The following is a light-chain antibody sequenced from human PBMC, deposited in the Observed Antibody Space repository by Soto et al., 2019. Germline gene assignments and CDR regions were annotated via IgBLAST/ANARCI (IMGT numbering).Light chain of an antibody. V-gene: IGKV1D-12*01. CDR1: QGISSW. Sequence: DIQMTQSPSSVSASVGDRVTITCRASQGISSWLAWYQQKPGKAPKLLIYAASSLQSGVPSRFSGSGSGTDLTLTINGLQPEDCATFYCQPANSLPPFTFGPETKVDLK. CDR3: QPANSLPPFT. J-gene: IGKJ3*01. CDR2: AAS.